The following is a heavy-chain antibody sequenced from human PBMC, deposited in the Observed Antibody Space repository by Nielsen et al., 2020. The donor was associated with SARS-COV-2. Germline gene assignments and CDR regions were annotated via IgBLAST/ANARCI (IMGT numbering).Heavy chain of an antibody. Sequence: GGSLRLSCAASGFTFSSYGMHWVRQAPGKGLEWVAVIWYDGSNKYYADSVKGRFTISRDNSRNTVYLQMNSLRPEDTAVYYCARHSISVLLGIAAAGRIDYWGQGTLVTVSS. CDR3: ARHSISVLLGIAAAGRIDY. J-gene: IGHJ4*02. CDR2: IWYDGSNK. V-gene: IGHV3-33*01. CDR1: GFTFSSYG. D-gene: IGHD6-13*01.